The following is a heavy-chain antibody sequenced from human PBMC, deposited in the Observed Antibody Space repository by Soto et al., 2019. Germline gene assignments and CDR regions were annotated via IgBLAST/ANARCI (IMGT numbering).Heavy chain of an antibody. CDR1: GYSFTSYW. Sequence: PGESLKISCKGSGYSFTSYWIGWVRQMPGKGLEWMGIIYPGNSDTRYSPSFQGQVTISADKSISTAYLQWSSLKASDTAMCYCARPGGGFGELPDPYGMDVWGQGTTVTVSS. V-gene: IGHV5-51*01. J-gene: IGHJ6*02. CDR2: IYPGNSDT. D-gene: IGHD3-10*01. CDR3: ARPGGGFGELPDPYGMDV.